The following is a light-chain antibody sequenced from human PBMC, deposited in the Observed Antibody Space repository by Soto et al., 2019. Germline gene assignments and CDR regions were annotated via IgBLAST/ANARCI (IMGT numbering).Light chain of an antibody. CDR3: QQYDEWPPT. Sequence: ERVMTQSPATLSVSPGERATLSCRASQNVKTRLAWYQQKPGQAPRLLIYDAFTRATGIPARFSGSASGTKFTLTISSLHSEDFAVYYCQQYDEWPPTFGGGTKVDIK. V-gene: IGKV3-15*01. J-gene: IGKJ4*01. CDR1: QNVKTR. CDR2: DAF.